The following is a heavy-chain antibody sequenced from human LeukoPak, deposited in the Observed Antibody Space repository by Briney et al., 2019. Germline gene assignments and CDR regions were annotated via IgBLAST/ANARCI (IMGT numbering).Heavy chain of an antibody. J-gene: IGHJ6*02. V-gene: IGHV5-51*01. CDR3: ARLGDCSSTSCYSVNCYYYYGMDV. CDR1: GYSFTSYW. D-gene: IGHD2-2*01. CDR2: IYPGDSDT. Sequence: KCGESLKISCKGSGYSFTSYWIGWVRQMPGKGLEWMGIIYPGDSDTRYSPSFQGQVTISADKSISTAYLQWSSLKASDTAMYYCARLGDCSSTSCYSVNCYYYYGMDVWGQGTTVTVSS.